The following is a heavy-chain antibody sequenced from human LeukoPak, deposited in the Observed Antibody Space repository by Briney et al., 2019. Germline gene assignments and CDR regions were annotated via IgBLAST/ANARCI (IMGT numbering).Heavy chain of an antibody. Sequence: ASVKVSCKASGYTFTSYGISWVRQAPGQGLEWMGWISAYNGNTNYAQKLQGRVTMTTDTSTSTAYMELRSLRSDDTAVYYCARVWWYYDSSGYFDYWGQGTLVTVSS. D-gene: IGHD3-22*01. CDR2: ISAYNGNT. CDR3: ARVWWYYDSSGYFDY. CDR1: GYTFTSYG. J-gene: IGHJ4*02. V-gene: IGHV1-18*01.